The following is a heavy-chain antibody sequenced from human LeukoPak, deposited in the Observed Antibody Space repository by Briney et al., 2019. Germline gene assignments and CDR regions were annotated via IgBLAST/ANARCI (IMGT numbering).Heavy chain of an antibody. Sequence: ASVKVPCKDSGYTFTSHGIRWVRPAPGQGLAWMGWISAYNGNHKLAKKLRGRVTMTTDTSTSSAYMELRSLRSDDTAVYYCARDVVVVAANFYYWGQGALVTVSS. CDR2: ISAYNGNH. V-gene: IGHV1-18*01. CDR1: GYTFTSHG. CDR3: ARDVVVVAANFYY. J-gene: IGHJ4*02. D-gene: IGHD2-15*01.